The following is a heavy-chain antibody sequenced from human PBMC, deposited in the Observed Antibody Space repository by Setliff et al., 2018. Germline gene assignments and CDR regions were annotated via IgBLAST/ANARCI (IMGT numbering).Heavy chain of an antibody. D-gene: IGHD3-16*01. CDR1: GYPFVGYF. CDR3: AKQGDLAFDY. CDR2: IDPKSGRT. Sequence: ASVKVSCKTSGYPFVGYFIYWMRQAPGQGLEWVGWIDPKSGRTKYAVKFQGRVTMTRDTSSSTIYMEVNSLTSDDTAVYFCAKQGDLAFDYWGQGTLVTV. V-gene: IGHV1-2*02. J-gene: IGHJ4*02.